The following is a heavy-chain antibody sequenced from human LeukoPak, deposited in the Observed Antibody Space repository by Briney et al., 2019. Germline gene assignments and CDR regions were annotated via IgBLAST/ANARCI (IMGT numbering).Heavy chain of an antibody. J-gene: IGHJ5*02. CDR2: INHSGST. CDR3: TRDLSNIGRIGNPGGWSYEGFNWFDP. D-gene: IGHD6-19*01. CDR1: GGSFSGYY. V-gene: IGHV4-34*01. Sequence: SETLSLTCAVYGGSFSGYYWSWIRQPPGKGLEWIGEINHSGSTNYNPSLKSRVTISVDTSKNQFSLKLRSVTAADTAVYYCTRDLSNIGRIGNPGGWSYEGFNWFDPWGQGTLVTVSS.